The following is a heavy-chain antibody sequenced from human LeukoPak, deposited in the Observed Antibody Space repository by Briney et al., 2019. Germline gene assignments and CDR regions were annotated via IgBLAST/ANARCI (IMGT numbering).Heavy chain of an antibody. V-gene: IGHV3-21*06. CDR2: ISSSSSYK. D-gene: IGHD2-15*01. Sequence: PGGSLRLSCAASGFTFSSYSVYWVRQAPGKGLEWVSFISSSSSYKYYADSVKGRFTISRDNAKNSVYLQMNSLRAEDTAVYYCARDSVAAPLMGYYMDVWGKGTTVTVSS. CDR1: GFTFSSYS. CDR3: ARDSVAAPLMGYYMDV. J-gene: IGHJ6*03.